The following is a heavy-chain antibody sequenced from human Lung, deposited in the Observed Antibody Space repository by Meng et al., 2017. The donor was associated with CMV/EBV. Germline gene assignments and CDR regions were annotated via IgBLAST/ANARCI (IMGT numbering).Heavy chain of an antibody. J-gene: IGHJ5*02. CDR3: AREEGIGGFDP. CDR2: IYYSGST. V-gene: IGHV4-59*01. CDR1: GGSISSYY. D-gene: IGHD3-10*01. Sequence: QVQLEEPGPGLVKPSEPLSLTCTVSGGSISSYYWSWIRQPPGKGLEWIGYIYYSGSTNYNPSLKSRVTISVDTSKNQFSLKLSSVTAADTAVYYCAREEGIGGFDPWGQGTLVTVSS.